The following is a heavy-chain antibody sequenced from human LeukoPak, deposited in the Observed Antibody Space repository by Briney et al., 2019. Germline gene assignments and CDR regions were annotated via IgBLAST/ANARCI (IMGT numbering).Heavy chain of an antibody. CDR3: ARMARRQGQFDY. Sequence: AASVKVSCKVSGYTLTELSMHWVRQAPGKGLEWMGGFDPEDGETIYAQKFQGRVTMTEDTSTDTAYMELSSLRSEDTAVYYCARMARRQGQFDYWGQGTLVTVSS. D-gene: IGHD2-8*01. CDR2: FDPEDGET. CDR1: GYTLTELS. V-gene: IGHV1-24*01. J-gene: IGHJ4*02.